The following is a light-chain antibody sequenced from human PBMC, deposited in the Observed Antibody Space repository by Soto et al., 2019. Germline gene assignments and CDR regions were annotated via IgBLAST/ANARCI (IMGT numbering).Light chain of an antibody. V-gene: IGKV1-5*03. J-gene: IGKJ1*01. CDR1: QSISSW. CDR3: QQYNSDST. Sequence: DIQMTQSPSTLSSSVGDRFTITCRASQSISSWLAWYQQKPGKAPKLLIYRASSLESGVPSRFSGSGSGTEFTLTISSLQPDDFATYYCQQYNSDSTFGQGTKVDI. CDR2: RAS.